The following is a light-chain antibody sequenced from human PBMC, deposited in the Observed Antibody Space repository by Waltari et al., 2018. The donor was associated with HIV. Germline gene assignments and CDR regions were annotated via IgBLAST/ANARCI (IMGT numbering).Light chain of an antibody. V-gene: IGLV2-14*03. Sequence: QSALTQAASVSGSPGQSITISCTGSSSDIGAYNYVSWYQQHPDKVPKLVIYEVSNRPSGISNRSSGSKSGNQASLTISGLQADDEASYYCSSYTASSTLDVVFGGGTRLTVL. CDR3: SSYTASSTLDVV. J-gene: IGLJ2*01. CDR2: EVS. CDR1: SSDIGAYNY.